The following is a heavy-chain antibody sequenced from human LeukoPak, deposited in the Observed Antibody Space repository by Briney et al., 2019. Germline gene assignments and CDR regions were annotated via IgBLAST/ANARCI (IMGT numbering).Heavy chain of an antibody. Sequence: ASVKVSCKASGYTFTGYYMHWVRQAPGQGLEWMGWINPNSGGTNYAQKFQGRVTMTRDTSTSIAYMELSRLKSDDTAVYYCARDRYYSSSSLDYWGQGTLVTVSS. CDR2: INPNSGGT. J-gene: IGHJ4*02. D-gene: IGHD6-6*01. CDR1: GYTFTGYY. CDR3: ARDRYYSSSSLDY. V-gene: IGHV1-2*02.